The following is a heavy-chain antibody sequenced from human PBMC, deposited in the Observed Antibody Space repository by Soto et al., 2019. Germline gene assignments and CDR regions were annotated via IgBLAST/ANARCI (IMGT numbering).Heavy chain of an antibody. CDR1: GYTFTSYG. CDR2: FDPEDGET. V-gene: IGHV1-24*01. CDR3: ATTHYDSSGYDYFDY. D-gene: IGHD3-22*01. J-gene: IGHJ4*02. Sequence: ASVKVSCKASGYTFTSYGISWVRQAPGKGLEWMGGFDPEDGETIYAQKFQGRVTMTEDTSTDTAYMELSSLRSEDTAVYYCATTHYDSSGYDYFDYWGQGTLVTVSS.